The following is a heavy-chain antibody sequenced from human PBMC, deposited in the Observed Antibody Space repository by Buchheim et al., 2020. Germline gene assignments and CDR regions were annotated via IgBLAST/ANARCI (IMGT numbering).Heavy chain of an antibody. Sequence: QVQLVESGGGVVQPGRSLKLSCAASGFTFSTYGMHWVRQAPGKGLEWVAVIWYDGSNKYYADSVKGRFTISRDNSKNTLYLQMNSLRAEDTAVYYCARRILRGNSSLTTHYYYYMDVWGKGTT. CDR2: IWYDGSNK. CDR1: GFTFSTYG. D-gene: IGHD6-6*01. J-gene: IGHJ6*03. CDR3: ARRILRGNSSLTTHYYYYMDV. V-gene: IGHV3-33*08.